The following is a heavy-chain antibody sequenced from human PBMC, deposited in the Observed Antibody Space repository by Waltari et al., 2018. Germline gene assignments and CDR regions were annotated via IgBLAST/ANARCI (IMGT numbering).Heavy chain of an antibody. Sequence: QVQLLQSGAEVKKPGASVKVSCKAAGYTFTDYFIHWVRQAPGQGLECMGWINPKSGDTNYAERFQGRVTMTRDTSISTAYMELSRLRSDDTAVYYCAKVYIVLLPTTRSFHVDHWGQGTLVTVSS. J-gene: IGHJ4*02. D-gene: IGHD2-2*01. V-gene: IGHV1-2*02. CDR3: AKVYIVLLPTTRSFHVDH. CDR1: GYTFTDYF. CDR2: INPKSGDT.